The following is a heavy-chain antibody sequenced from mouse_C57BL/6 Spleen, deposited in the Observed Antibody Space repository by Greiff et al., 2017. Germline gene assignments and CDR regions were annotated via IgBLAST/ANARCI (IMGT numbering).Heavy chain of an antibody. J-gene: IGHJ3*01. D-gene: IGHD1-2*01. CDR1: GFTFSSYG. V-gene: IGHV5-6*01. Sequence: EVKLMESGGDLVKPGGSLKLSCAASGFTFSSYGMSWVRQTPDKRLEWVATISSGGSYTYYPDSVKGRFTISIDNAKNTLYLQMSSLKSEDTAMYDCARAAFAYWGQGTLVTVSA. CDR2: ISSGGSYT. CDR3: ARAAFAY.